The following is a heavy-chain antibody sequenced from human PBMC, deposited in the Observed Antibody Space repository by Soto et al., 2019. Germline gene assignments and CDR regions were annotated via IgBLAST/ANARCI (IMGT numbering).Heavy chain of an antibody. CDR1: GYTFTSYG. Sequence: ASGKVSCKASGYTFTSYGISWVRQAPGQGLEWMGWISAYNGNTNYAQKLQGRVTMTTDTSTSTAYMELRSLRSDDTAVYYCARVGYCSGGSCYFRPFDYWGQGTLVTVSS. CDR2: ISAYNGNT. CDR3: ARVGYCSGGSCYFRPFDY. J-gene: IGHJ4*02. V-gene: IGHV1-18*01. D-gene: IGHD2-15*01.